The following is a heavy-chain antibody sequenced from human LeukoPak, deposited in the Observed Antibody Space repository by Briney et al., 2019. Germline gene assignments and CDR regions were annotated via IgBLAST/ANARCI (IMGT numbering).Heavy chain of an antibody. CDR1: GGSISSGGYS. D-gene: IGHD6-13*01. CDR3: ARGSHSNTWYDLDS. Sequence: SETLSLTCAVSGGSISSGGYSWSWIRQPPGKGLEWIGYIYHTGSTYYNPSLKSRVTISVDRSKNQVSLKLRSVTAADTAVYYCARGSHSNTWYDLDSWGQGTPVTVSS. J-gene: IGHJ4*02. V-gene: IGHV4-30-2*01. CDR2: IYHTGST.